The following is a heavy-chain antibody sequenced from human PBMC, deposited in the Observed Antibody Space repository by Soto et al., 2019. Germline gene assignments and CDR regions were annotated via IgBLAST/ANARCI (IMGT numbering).Heavy chain of an antibody. Sequence: GGSLRLSCAASGFTFSDYYMSWIRQAPGKGLEWVSYISSSSSYTNYADSVKGRFTIFRDNTKNSLYLQMNSLRAEDTAVYYCARGQTYYDILTGHFDYWGQGTLVTVSS. D-gene: IGHD3-9*01. CDR2: ISSSSSYT. J-gene: IGHJ4*02. CDR1: GFTFSDYY. V-gene: IGHV3-11*06. CDR3: ARGQTYYDILTGHFDY.